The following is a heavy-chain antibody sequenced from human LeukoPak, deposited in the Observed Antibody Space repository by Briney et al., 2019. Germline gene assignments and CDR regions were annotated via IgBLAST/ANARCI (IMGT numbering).Heavy chain of an antibody. CDR3: AGGFIAAAWDYMDV. CDR2: ISSSSSYI. D-gene: IGHD6-13*01. Sequence: GGSLRLSCAASGFTFSSYSMNWVRQAPGKGLEWVSSISSSSSYIYYADSVKGRFTISRDNAKNSLYLQMNSLRAEDTAVSYCAGGFIAAAWDYMDVWGKGTTVTVSS. J-gene: IGHJ6*03. V-gene: IGHV3-21*03. CDR1: GFTFSSYS.